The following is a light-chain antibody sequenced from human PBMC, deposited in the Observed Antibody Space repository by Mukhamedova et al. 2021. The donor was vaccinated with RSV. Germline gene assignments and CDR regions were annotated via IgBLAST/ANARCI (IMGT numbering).Light chain of an antibody. CDR2: DAS. Sequence: WYQRRVHGKAPKLLIYDASNLETGVPSRFSGSGSGTDFTFTISSLQPEDIATYYCQQYDNLSLFTFGPGTKVDIK. V-gene: IGKV1-33*01. J-gene: IGKJ3*01. CDR3: QQYDNLSLFT.